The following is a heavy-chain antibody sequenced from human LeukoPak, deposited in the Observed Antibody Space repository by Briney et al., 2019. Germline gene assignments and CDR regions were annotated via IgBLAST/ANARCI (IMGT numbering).Heavy chain of an antibody. Sequence: ASVKVSCKASGYTFTSYGISWVRQAPGQGLEWMGWISAYNGNTNYAQKLQGRVTMTTDTSTSTAYMELRSLRSDDTAVYYCARVEHGSSWNYYYYYMDVWGKGTTVTVSS. D-gene: IGHD6-13*01. CDR2: ISAYNGNT. CDR3: ARVEHGSSWNYYYYYMDV. CDR1: GYTFTSYG. V-gene: IGHV1-18*01. J-gene: IGHJ6*03.